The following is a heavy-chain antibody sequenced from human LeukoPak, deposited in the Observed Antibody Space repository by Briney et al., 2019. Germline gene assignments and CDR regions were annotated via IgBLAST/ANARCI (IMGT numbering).Heavy chain of an antibody. CDR2: INPNSGGT. J-gene: IGHJ6*02. CDR3: AREGDYYYGRDV. V-gene: IGHV1-2*06. Sequence: ASVKVSCKASGYTFTGYYMHWVRQAPGQGLEWMGRINPNSGGTNYAQKFQGRVTMTRDTSISTAYMELSRLRSDDTAVYYCAREGDYYYGRDVWVQGSTVTVSS. CDR1: GYTFTGYY.